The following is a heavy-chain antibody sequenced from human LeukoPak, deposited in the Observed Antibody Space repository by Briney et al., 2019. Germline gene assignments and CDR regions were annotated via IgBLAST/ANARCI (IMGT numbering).Heavy chain of an antibody. V-gene: IGHV3-21*06. CDR3: AVDYDYWTAFFSGSRMTPKR. J-gene: IGHJ4*02. Sequence: GESLRLSCAASGFTFSSYSMKWVRQAPGKGLEWVSSIHSSSNYINYVDSVKGRFTISRDNAKNSLYLQMNSLRAEDTAVCYCAVDYDYWTAFFSGSRMTPKRGGQGTLVTVSS. D-gene: IGHD3/OR15-3a*01. CDR1: GFTFSSYS. CDR2: IHSSSNYI.